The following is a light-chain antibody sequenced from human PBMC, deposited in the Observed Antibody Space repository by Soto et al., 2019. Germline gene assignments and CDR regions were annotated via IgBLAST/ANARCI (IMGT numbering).Light chain of an antibody. CDR3: SSYAGSSTLGV. J-gene: IGLJ1*01. V-gene: IGLV2-8*01. CDR2: EVS. Sequence: QSALTQPPSASGSRGQSVTISCTGTSSDVGGYNYVSWYQQHPGKAPKLMIYEVSKRPSGVPDRFSGSKSGNTASLTVSGLQAEGEAGYYCSSYAGSSTLGVFGTGTKLTVL. CDR1: SSDVGGYNY.